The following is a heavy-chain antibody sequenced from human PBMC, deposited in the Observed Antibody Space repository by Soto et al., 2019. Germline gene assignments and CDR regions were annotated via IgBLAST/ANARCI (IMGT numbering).Heavy chain of an antibody. D-gene: IGHD3-16*02. CDR3: ARESYVWGSYRYGFDY. Sequence: GGSLSLSCAASGFTFSSYSMNWVRQAPGKGLEWVSYISSSSSTIYYADSVKGRFTISRDNAKNSLYLQMNSLRDEDTAVYYCARESYVWGSYRYGFDYWGQGTLVTVSS. CDR2: ISSSSSTI. CDR1: GFTFSSYS. J-gene: IGHJ4*02. V-gene: IGHV3-48*02.